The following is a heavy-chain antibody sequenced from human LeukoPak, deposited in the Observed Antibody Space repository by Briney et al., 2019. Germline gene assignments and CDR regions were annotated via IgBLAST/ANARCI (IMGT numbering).Heavy chain of an antibody. V-gene: IGHV3-30*02. CDR3: AKRDRMYTSGSYYFDY. D-gene: IGHD6-19*01. CDR1: GFTFSSYG. CDR2: IRYDGNTK. J-gene: IGHJ4*02. Sequence: GGSLRLSCAASGFTFSSYGMHSVRQAPGKGLGWVAFIRYDGNTKYYVDSVKGRFTISRDNSKNTLYLQMNSLRAEDTAVYYCAKRDRMYTSGSYYFDYWGQGTLVTVSS.